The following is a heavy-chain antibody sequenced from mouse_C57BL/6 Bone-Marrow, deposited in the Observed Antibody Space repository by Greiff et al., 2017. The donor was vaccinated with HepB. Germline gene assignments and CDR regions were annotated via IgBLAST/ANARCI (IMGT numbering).Heavy chain of an antibody. Sequence: QVQLQQPGAELVKPGASVKLSCKASGYTFTSYDINWVKQRPGQGLEWIGWIYPRDGSTKYNEKFKGKATLTVDTSSSTAYMELHSLTSEDSAVYFCARGRAAQAYYAMDYWGQGTSVTVSS. D-gene: IGHD3-2*02. CDR2: IYPRDGST. CDR3: ARGRAAQAYYAMDY. J-gene: IGHJ4*01. V-gene: IGHV1-85*01. CDR1: GYTFTSYD.